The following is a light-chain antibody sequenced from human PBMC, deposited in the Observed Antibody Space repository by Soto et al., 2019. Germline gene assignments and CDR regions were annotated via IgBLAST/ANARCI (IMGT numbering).Light chain of an antibody. CDR3: QQSYSTLLIT. V-gene: IGKV1-39*01. J-gene: IGKJ5*01. CDR2: GAS. Sequence: DIQMTQSPSFLSASVGDRVTISCRASQYITTYLNWYQQKPGKAPKLLIYGASDLQSGVPSRFSGGGSVTDFTLTISSPQPEDFATYYCQQSYSTLLITFGQGTRLEVK. CDR1: QYITTY.